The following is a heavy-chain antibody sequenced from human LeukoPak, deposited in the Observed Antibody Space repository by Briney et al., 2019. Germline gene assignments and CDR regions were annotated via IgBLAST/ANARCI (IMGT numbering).Heavy chain of an antibody. Sequence: GGSLRLSCAASGFIFNNYWMHWVRHAPGKGLVWVSHINSDESSTAYADSVKGRFTISRDNAKNSLYLQMNSLRAEDTAVYYCAREDSSGWYRGGSLDYWGQGTLVTVSS. CDR1: GFIFNNYW. D-gene: IGHD6-19*01. V-gene: IGHV3-74*01. J-gene: IGHJ4*02. CDR2: INSDESST. CDR3: AREDSSGWYRGGSLDY.